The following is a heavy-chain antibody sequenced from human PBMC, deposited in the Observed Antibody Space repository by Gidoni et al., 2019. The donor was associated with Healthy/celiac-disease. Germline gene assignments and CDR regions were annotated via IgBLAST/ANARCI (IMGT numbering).Heavy chain of an antibody. Sequence: EVQLVESGGGLVQPGGSLRLSCSASGFTFSSYAMHWVRQAPGKGLEYVSAISRNGGSTYYADSVKGRFTISRDNSKNTLYLQMSSLRAEDTAVYYCVKKDTAMVGDPYYFDYWGQGTLVTVSS. J-gene: IGHJ4*02. CDR1: GFTFSSYA. CDR3: VKKDTAMVGDPYYFDY. D-gene: IGHD5-18*01. V-gene: IGHV3-64D*06. CDR2: ISRNGGST.